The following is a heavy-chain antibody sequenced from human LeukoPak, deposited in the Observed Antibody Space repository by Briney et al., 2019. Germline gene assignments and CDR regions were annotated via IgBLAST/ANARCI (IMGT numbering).Heavy chain of an antibody. V-gene: IGHV1-2*02. CDR2: INPNSGGT. CDR3: ARDPVWSIAAAEYYFDY. CDR1: GYTFTGYY. Sequence: ASVKVSCKASGYTFTGYYMHWVRQAPGQGLEWMGWINPNSGGTNYAQKFQGRVTITRDTSISTAYMELSRLGSDDTAVYYCARDPVWSIAAAEYYFDYWGQGTLVTVSS. J-gene: IGHJ4*02. D-gene: IGHD6-13*01.